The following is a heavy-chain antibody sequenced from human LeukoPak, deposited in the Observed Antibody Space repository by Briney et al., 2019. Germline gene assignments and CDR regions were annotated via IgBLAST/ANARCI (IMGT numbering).Heavy chain of an antibody. CDR2: IYYSGST. D-gene: IGHD3-3*01. CDR3: ARDNRGIRFLEWFYGMDV. J-gene: IGHJ6*02. CDR1: GGSISSGGYS. V-gene: IGHV4-31*03. Sequence: SQTLSLTCTVSGGSISSGGYSWSWIRQHLGKGLEWIGYIYYSGSTYYNPSLKSRVTISVDTSKNQFSLKLSSVTAADTAVYYCARDNRGIRFLEWFYGMDVWGQGTTVTVSS.